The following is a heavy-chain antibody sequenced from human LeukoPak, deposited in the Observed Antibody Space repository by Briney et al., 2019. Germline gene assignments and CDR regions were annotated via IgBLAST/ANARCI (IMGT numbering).Heavy chain of an antibody. V-gene: IGHV3-23*01. CDR3: AKERSESYSDY. D-gene: IGHD6-19*01. Sequence: PGGSLRLFCADSSFTFSSYAMSWVRQAPGKGLEWVSAINSGGRTYYADSVKGRFTISRDNSKNTMYLQMTSLRGEDTAVYYCAKERSESYSDYWGQGTLVSVSS. J-gene: IGHJ4*02. CDR2: INSGGRT. CDR1: SFTFSSYA.